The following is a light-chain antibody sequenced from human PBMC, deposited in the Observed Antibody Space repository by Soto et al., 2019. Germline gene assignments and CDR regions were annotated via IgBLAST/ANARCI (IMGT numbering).Light chain of an antibody. CDR3: QQYNSYSAIT. J-gene: IGKJ4*01. CDR1: QGIRPW. V-gene: IGKV1-5*01. Sequence: DIQMTQSPSTLSASVGDRVTITCRASQGIRPWLAWYQQKPGKAPKLLIYDASTLQSGVPSRFSGSGSGTEFTLTITSLQSDDFATYYCQQYNSYSAITFGGGTKVDIK. CDR2: DAS.